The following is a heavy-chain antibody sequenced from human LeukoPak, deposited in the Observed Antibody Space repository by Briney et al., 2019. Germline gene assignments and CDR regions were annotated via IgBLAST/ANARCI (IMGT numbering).Heavy chain of an antibody. Sequence: GGSLRLSCAASGFTFSSYSMNWVRQAPGKGLEWVSSISSSSSYIYYADSVKGRFTISRDNAKNTLYLQMNSLRAEDTAVYYCARDRAPSLGTYYFDYWGQGTLVTVSS. CDR2: ISSSSSYI. V-gene: IGHV3-21*01. J-gene: IGHJ4*02. CDR3: ARDRAPSLGTYYFDY. CDR1: GFTFSSYS. D-gene: IGHD3-10*01.